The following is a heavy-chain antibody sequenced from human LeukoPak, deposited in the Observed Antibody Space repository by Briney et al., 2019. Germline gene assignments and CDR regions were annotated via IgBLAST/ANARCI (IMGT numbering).Heavy chain of an antibody. V-gene: IGHV1-46*01. Sequence: ASVKVSCKASGYTFTSYYMHWVRQAPGQGLEWMGIINPSGGSTSYAQKFQGRATMTRDTPTSTVYMELSSLRSEDTAVYYCAREGLAVASTWWFDPWGQGTLVTVSS. D-gene: IGHD6-19*01. CDR2: INPSGGST. J-gene: IGHJ5*02. CDR1: GYTFTSYY. CDR3: AREGLAVASTWWFDP.